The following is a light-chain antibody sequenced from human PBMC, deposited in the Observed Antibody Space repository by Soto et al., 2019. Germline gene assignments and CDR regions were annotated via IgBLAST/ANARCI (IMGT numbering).Light chain of an antibody. CDR2: LAS. CDR3: MQLLHPPLT. Sequence: DVLMTQSPLSLPVTPGEPASISCRSSQSLLHSNGYNYLAWFLQKAGQSPQLLIYLASSRASGVPDRFSGSGSGTDFTLEISSVEAEDVGIYYCMQLLHPPLTFGGGTKVDI. CDR1: QSLLHSNGYNY. V-gene: IGKV2-28*01. J-gene: IGKJ4*01.